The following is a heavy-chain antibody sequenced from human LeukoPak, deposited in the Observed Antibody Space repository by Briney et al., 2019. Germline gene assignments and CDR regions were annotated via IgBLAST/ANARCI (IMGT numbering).Heavy chain of an antibody. D-gene: IGHD6-13*01. CDR3: ARYRAATYFDY. CDR1: GFTFSNAW. J-gene: IGHJ4*02. V-gene: IGHV3-15*01. CDR2: IKSKTDGGTT. Sequence: GGSLRLSCAASGFTFSNAWMSWVRQAPGNGLEWVGRIKSKTDGGTTDYAAPVKGRFTISRDDSKNTLYLQMNSLKTEDTAVYYCARYRAATYFDYWGQGTLVTVSS.